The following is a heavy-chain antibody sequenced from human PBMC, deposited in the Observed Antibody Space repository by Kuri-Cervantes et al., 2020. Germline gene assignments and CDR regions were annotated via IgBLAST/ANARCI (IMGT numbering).Heavy chain of an antibody. D-gene: IGHD5-24*01. CDR1: RGSISSSSYY. V-gene: IGHV4-39*02. CDR3: ARGRQWLQSSYYFDS. CDR2: INYREDT. Sequence: SETLSLTCTVSRGSISSSSYYWAWIRQPPGKGLEWIGEINYREDTKYTPSLKSRVTISLDTSKSHISLNLASVTAADTAVYYCARGRQWLQSSYYFDSWGHGTLVTVSS. J-gene: IGHJ4*01.